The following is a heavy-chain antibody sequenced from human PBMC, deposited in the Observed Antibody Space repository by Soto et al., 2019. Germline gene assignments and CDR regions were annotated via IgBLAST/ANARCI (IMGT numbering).Heavy chain of an antibody. CDR2: INHSGST. J-gene: IGHJ4*02. CDR3: ARGYGYCSGGSCPIDY. CDR1: GGSFSGYY. D-gene: IGHD2-15*01. V-gene: IGHV4-34*01. Sequence: QVQLQQWGAGLLKPSETLSLTCAVYGGSFSGYYWSWIRQPPGKGLEWIGEINHSGSTNYNPSLKSRVTMSVDTSKNQFSRKLSSVTAADTAVYYCARGYGYCSGGSCPIDYWGQGTLVTVSS.